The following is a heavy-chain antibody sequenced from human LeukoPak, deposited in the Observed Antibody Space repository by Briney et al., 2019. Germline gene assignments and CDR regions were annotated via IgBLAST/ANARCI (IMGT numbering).Heavy chain of an antibody. J-gene: IGHJ4*02. V-gene: IGHV5-51*01. Sequence: GESLKISCKGSGYSFTSYWIGWVRQMPGKGLEWMGIIYPGDSDTRYSPSFQGQVTTSADKSISTAYLQWSSLKASDTAIYYCASSKSSSWYPFYFDFWGQGTLVTVSS. D-gene: IGHD6-13*01. CDR2: IYPGDSDT. CDR1: GYSFTSYW. CDR3: ASSKSSSWYPFYFDF.